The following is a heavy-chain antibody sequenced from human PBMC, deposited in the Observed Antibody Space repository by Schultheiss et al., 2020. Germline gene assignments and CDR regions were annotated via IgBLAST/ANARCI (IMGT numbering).Heavy chain of an antibody. D-gene: IGHD6-6*01. V-gene: IGHV3-NL1*01. Sequence: WGSLRLSCAASGFTFSSYGMHWVRQAPGKGLVWVSRINSDGSSTYYADAVKGRFTISRHNSKNTMYLQMNSLRAEDTAVYYCARVDNSSSDYYFYYYMDVWGKGTTVTVSS. J-gene: IGHJ6*03. CDR2: INSDGSST. CDR3: ARVDNSSSDYYFYYYMDV. CDR1: GFTFSSYG.